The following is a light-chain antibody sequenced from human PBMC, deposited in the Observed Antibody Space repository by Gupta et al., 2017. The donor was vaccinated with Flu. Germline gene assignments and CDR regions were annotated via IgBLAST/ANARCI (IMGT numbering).Light chain of an antibody. J-gene: IGKJ4*02. V-gene: IGKV1-33*01. CDR3: QQDDNLPLT. Sequence: DIQLTQSASSLSASVGDRVTITCQASQNISNYLNWYQQKPGKAPKLLIYDASNLETGVPSRFSGSGSGTXFTFTIXSLQPEDVATYYCQQDDNLPLTFGXGTKVEIK. CDR1: QNISNY. CDR2: DAS.